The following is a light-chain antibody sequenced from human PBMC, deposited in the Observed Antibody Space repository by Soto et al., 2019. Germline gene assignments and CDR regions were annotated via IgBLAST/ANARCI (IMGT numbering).Light chain of an antibody. Sequence: EIVLTQSPATLSLSPGERATLSCRASQSVSSYLIWYQQKPGQAPRLLIYDASNRATGIAARFSGSGSGTDFTLTISSLEPEDFAVYYCQHRSNWPLTFGGGTKVEIK. J-gene: IGKJ4*01. V-gene: IGKV3-11*01. CDR3: QHRSNWPLT. CDR1: QSVSSY. CDR2: DAS.